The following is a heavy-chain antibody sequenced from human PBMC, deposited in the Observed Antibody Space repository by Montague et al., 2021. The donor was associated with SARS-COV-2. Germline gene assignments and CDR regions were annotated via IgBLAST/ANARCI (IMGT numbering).Heavy chain of an antibody. CDR1: GGSISSGSYY. V-gene: IGHV4-39*01. Sequence: SETLSLTRTAAGGSISSGSYYWGWIRQPPGKGLEWIGNIHSSGSTYYKSRVTISVDTSKNQFSLKVTSVTAADTAVYYCARRLGGSGWLDYWGQGTLVTVSS. CDR2: IHSSGST. D-gene: IGHD6-25*01. CDR3: ARRLGGSGWLDY. J-gene: IGHJ4*02.